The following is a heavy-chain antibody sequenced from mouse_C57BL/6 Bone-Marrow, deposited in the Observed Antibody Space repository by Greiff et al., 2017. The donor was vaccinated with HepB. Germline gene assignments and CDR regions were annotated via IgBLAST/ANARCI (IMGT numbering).Heavy chain of an antibody. CDR1: GYTFTSYW. D-gene: IGHD1-1*01. V-gene: IGHV1-5*01. J-gene: IGHJ2*01. CDR2: IYPGNSDT. Sequence: EVQLQESGTVLARPGASVKMSCKTSGYTFTSYWMHWVKQRPGQGLEWIGAIYPGNSDTSYNQKFKGKAKLTAVTSASTAYMELSSLTNEDSAVYYCTTHYYGSSYDYFDYWGQGTTLTVS. CDR3: TTHYYGSSYDYFDY.